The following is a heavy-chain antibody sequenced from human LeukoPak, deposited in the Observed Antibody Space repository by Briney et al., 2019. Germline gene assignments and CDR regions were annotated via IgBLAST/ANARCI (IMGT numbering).Heavy chain of an antibody. CDR3: ARGVTEDWYSSGWYYDY. V-gene: IGHV3-21*01. D-gene: IGHD6-19*01. J-gene: IGHJ4*02. CDR1: GFTFSSYS. CDR2: ISSSSSYI. Sequence: GGSLRLSCAASGFTFSSYSMNWVRQAPGKGLDWVSSISSSSSYIYYADSVKGRFTISRDNAKNSLYLQMNSLRAEDTAVYYCARGVTEDWYSSGWYYDYWGQGTLVTVSS.